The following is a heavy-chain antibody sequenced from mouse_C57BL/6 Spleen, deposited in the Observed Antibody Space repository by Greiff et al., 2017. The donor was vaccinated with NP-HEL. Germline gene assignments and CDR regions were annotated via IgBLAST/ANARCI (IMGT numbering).Heavy chain of an antibody. CDR1: GYTFTDYY. Sequence: VQLQQSGPELVKPGASVKISCKASGYTFTDYYINWVKQRPGQGLEWIGWIFPGSGSTYYNEKFKGKATLTVDKSSSTAYMLLSSLTSEDSAVYFCARRYYGSSHYYAMDYWGQGTSVTVSS. J-gene: IGHJ4*01. V-gene: IGHV1-75*01. CDR2: IFPGSGST. D-gene: IGHD1-1*01. CDR3: ARRYYGSSHYYAMDY.